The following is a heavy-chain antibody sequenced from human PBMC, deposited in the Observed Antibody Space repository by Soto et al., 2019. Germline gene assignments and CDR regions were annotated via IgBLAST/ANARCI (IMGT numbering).Heavy chain of an antibody. CDR3: ASGRITMVRGADL. Sequence: QVQLVESGGGVVQPGRSLRLSCAASGFTFSSYAMHWARQAPGKGLEWVAVISYDGSNKYYADSVKGRFTISRDNSKDTLYLQINSLRAEDAAVYYCASGRITMVRGADLWGQGTLVTVSS. CDR1: GFTFSSYA. V-gene: IGHV3-30-3*01. J-gene: IGHJ4*02. D-gene: IGHD3-10*01. CDR2: ISYDGSNK.